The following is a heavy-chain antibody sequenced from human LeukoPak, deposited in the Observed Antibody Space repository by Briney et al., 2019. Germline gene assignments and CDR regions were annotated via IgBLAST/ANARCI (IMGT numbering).Heavy chain of an antibody. Sequence: ASVTVSCKASGYTFTSSYINWVRQAPGQRLEWMGWISAYNGRTNYAQKFQGRVTMTTDSSTSTAYMDLTSLRSNDTAVYYCARGGTYYPCIDYWGQGTLVTVSS. CDR2: ISAYNGRT. CDR1: GYTFTSSY. CDR3: ARGGTYYPCIDY. J-gene: IGHJ4*02. V-gene: IGHV1-18*01. D-gene: IGHD1-26*01.